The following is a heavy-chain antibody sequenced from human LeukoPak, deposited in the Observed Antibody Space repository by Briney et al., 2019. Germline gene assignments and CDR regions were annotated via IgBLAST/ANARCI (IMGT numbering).Heavy chain of an antibody. CDR3: ARDRGSSGYYYSPFDY. Sequence: SVKVSCKASGYTFTGYYMHWVRQAPGHGLEWMGGFIPIFGTANYAQNFQCRVTITADESTSTDYMELSSLRSEDTAVYYCARDRGSSGYYYSPFDYWGQGTLVTVSS. CDR1: GYTFTGYY. V-gene: IGHV1-69*13. J-gene: IGHJ4*02. D-gene: IGHD3-22*01. CDR2: FIPIFGTA.